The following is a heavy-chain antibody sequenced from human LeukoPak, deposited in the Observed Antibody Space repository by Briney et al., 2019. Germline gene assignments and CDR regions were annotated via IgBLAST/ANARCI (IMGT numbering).Heavy chain of an antibody. D-gene: IGHD5-18*01. Sequence: PGGSLRLSCAASGFTFSNAWMSWVRQAPGKGLEWVGRIKSKTDGGTTDYAAPVKGRFTISRDDSKNTLYLQMNILKTEDTAVYYCTTDDVAMASFDYWGQGTLVTVSS. CDR2: IKSKTDGGTT. V-gene: IGHV3-15*01. J-gene: IGHJ4*02. CDR3: TTDDVAMASFDY. CDR1: GFTFSNAW.